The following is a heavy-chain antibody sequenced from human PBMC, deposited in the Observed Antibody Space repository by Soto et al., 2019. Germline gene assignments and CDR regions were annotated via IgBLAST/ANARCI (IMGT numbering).Heavy chain of an antibody. CDR2: ISGSGGST. J-gene: IGHJ4*02. Sequence: GGSLRLSCAASGFTFRSYAMSWVRQAPGKGLEWVSAISGSGGSTYYADSVKGRFTISRDNSKNTLYLQMNSLRAEDTAVYYCARIEGIQLWSRDYWGQGTLVTVSS. D-gene: IGHD5-18*01. V-gene: IGHV3-23*01. CDR1: GFTFRSYA. CDR3: ARIEGIQLWSRDY.